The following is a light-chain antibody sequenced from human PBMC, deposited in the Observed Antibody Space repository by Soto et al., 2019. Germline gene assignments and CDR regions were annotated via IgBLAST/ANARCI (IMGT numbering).Light chain of an antibody. CDR2: KAS. CDR1: QSISSW. V-gene: IGKV1-5*03. CDR3: QQYNSYSRT. J-gene: IGKJ1*01. Sequence: DIQMTQSPSTLSASVGDRVTITCLARQSISSWLAWYQQKPGKAPKLLIYKASSLESGVPSRFSGSGSGTEFTLTISSLQPDDFATYYCQQYNSYSRTFGQGTKVEMK.